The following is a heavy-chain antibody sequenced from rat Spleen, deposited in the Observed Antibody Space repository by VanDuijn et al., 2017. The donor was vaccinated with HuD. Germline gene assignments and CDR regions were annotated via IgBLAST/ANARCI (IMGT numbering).Heavy chain of an antibody. CDR3: ARRHYGYTDYFDY. D-gene: IGHD1-9*01. CDR2: ISYGDSSGHSST. Sequence: EVQLEESDGGLVQPGRSLKLSCAASGFTFSDYGMAWVRQAPTKGLEWVATISYGDSSGHSSTYYRDSVKGRFTISRANAKSTLNLQMDSLRSEDTATYYCARRHYGYTDYFDYWGQGVMVTVSS. J-gene: IGHJ2*01. V-gene: IGHV5-29*01. CDR1: GFTFSDYG.